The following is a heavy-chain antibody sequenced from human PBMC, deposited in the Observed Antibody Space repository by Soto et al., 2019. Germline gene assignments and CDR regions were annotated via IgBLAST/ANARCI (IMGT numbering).Heavy chain of an antibody. CDR2: IYYSGST. J-gene: IGHJ6*02. CDR3: AETPMVRGSSYYYYGMDV. D-gene: IGHD3-10*01. Sequence: PSETLALHCAVSGCSVSSGSYYWSWIRQPPGKGLEWIGYIYYSGSTNYNPSLKSRVTISVDTSKNQFSLKLSSVTAADTAVYYCAETPMVRGSSYYYYGMDVWGQGTTVTVSS. CDR1: GCSVSSGSYY. V-gene: IGHV4-61*01.